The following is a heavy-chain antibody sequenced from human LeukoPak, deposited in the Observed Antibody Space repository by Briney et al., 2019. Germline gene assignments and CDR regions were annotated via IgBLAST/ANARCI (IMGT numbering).Heavy chain of an antibody. J-gene: IGHJ3*02. V-gene: IGHV4-34*01. CDR1: GGSFSGYY. CDR2: INHSGST. Sequence: SETLSLTCAVYGGSFSGYYWSWIRQPPGKGLEWIGEINHSGSTNYNPSLKSRVTISVDTSKNQFSLKLSSVTAADTAVYYCARGLIITMVRGVPLEAFDIWAKGQWSPSLQ. D-gene: IGHD3-10*01. CDR3: ARGLIITMVRGVPLEAFDI.